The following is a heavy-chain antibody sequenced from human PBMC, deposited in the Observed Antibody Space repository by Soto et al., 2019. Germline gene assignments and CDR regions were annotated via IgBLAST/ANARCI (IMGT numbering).Heavy chain of an antibody. CDR3: AREGAVATLYSRSS. D-gene: IGHD6-6*01. CDR1: GGTFSSYA. Sequence: QVQLVQSGAEVKKPGSSVKVSCKASGGTFSSYAISWVRQAPGQGLEWMGGIIPIFGTANYAQKFQGRVTITADESTSKAYLELSSPRSEDTSVYYCAREGAVATLYSRSSWGQGTLVTVSS. V-gene: IGHV1-69*01. J-gene: IGHJ4*02. CDR2: IIPIFGTA.